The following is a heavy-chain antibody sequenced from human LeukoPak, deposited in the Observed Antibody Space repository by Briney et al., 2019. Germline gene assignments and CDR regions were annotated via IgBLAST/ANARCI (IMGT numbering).Heavy chain of an antibody. V-gene: IGHV4-59*01. CDR3: ARDHCGGNSELYY. CDR2: IYYSGTT. D-gene: IGHD4-23*01. CDR1: GGSISSYY. Sequence: SETLSLTCTVSGGSISSYYWSWIRQPPGKGLEWIGRIYYSGTTRYNPSLKSRVTISVDTSKNQFSLNLSSVTAADTAVYYCARDHCGGNSELYYWGQGILVTVSS. J-gene: IGHJ4*02.